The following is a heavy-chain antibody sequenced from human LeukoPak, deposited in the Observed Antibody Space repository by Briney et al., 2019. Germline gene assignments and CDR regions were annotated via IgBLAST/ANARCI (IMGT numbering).Heavy chain of an antibody. CDR3: ARVRGDSGYDPIDY. J-gene: IGHJ4*02. V-gene: IGHV1-8*01. CDR1: GYTFSSYD. Sequence: ASVKVSCKASGYTFSSYDINWVRQATGQGLEWMGWMNPNSGNTGYAQKFQGRVTMTRNTSISTAYMELSSLRSEDTAVYYCARVRGDSGYDPIDYWGQGTLVTVSS. CDR2: MNPNSGNT. D-gene: IGHD5-12*01.